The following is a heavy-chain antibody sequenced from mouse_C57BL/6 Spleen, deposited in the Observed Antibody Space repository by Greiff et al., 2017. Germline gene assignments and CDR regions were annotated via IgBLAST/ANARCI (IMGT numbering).Heavy chain of an antibody. V-gene: IGHV2-6-1*01. CDR1: GFSLTSYG. D-gene: IGHD2-5*01. CDR3: ARHRDYSNYVYYAMDY. J-gene: IGHJ4*01. CDR2: IWSDGST. Sequence: QVQLKESGPGLVAPSQSLSITCTVSGFSLTSYGVHWVRQPPGKGLEWLVVIWSDGSTTYNSALKSRLSISKDNSKSQVFLKMNSLQTDDTAMYYCARHRDYSNYVYYAMDYWGQGTSVTVSS.